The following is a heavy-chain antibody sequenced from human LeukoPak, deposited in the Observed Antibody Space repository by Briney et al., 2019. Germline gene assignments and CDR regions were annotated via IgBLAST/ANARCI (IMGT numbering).Heavy chain of an antibody. CDR2: ISSSGSII. CDR1: GFTFSDYY. CDR3: AKVSWGDYAEEGYGAFDI. V-gene: IGHV3-11*01. Sequence: KTGGSLRLSCAASGFTFSDYYMNWIRQAPGKGLEWVSYISSSGSIIYYADSVKGRFTISRDNSKNTLYLQMNSLRAEDTALYYCAKVSWGDYAEEGYGAFDIWGQGTMVTVSS. D-gene: IGHD4-17*01. J-gene: IGHJ3*02.